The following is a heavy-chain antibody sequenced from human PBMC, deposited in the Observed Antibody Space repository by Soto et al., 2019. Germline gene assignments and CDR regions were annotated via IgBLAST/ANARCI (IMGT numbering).Heavy chain of an antibody. CDR2: ISSSSSTI. D-gene: IGHD6-13*01. V-gene: IGHV3-48*02. J-gene: IGHJ4*02. CDR3: ARILRGGAAAGTRLWLTDDY. Sequence: PGGSLRLSCAASGFTFSSYSMNWVRQAPGKGLEWVSYISSSSSTIYYADSVKGRFTISRDNAKNSLYLQMNSLRDEDTAVYYCARILRGGAAAGTRLWLTDDYWGQGTLVTVSS. CDR1: GFTFSSYS.